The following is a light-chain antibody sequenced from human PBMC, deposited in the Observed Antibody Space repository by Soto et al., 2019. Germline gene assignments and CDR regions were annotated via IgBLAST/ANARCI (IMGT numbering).Light chain of an antibody. CDR1: SGSVSTSYN. J-gene: IGLJ3*02. CDR2: NTN. Sequence: QAVVTQEPSVSVSPGGTVTLTCALNSGSVSTSYNPSWCQQTPGQAPRTLIYNTNIRSSGVPDRFSGSILGNKAALTITGAQADDESDYYCVLYIGRGTWVFGGGTQLTVL. CDR3: VLYIGRGTWV. V-gene: IGLV8-61*01.